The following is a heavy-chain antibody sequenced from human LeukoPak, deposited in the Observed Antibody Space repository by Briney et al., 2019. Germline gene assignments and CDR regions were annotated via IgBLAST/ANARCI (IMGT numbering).Heavy chain of an antibody. CDR1: GFTFSSYA. D-gene: IGHD2-2*01. Sequence: GGSLRLSCAASGFTFSSYAMSWVRQAPGKGLEWVSAISGSGGSTYYADSVKGRFTISRDNSKNTLYLQMNSLRAEDTAVYYCARDLSSSTSCYSYWGRGTLVTVSS. CDR3: ARDLSSSTSCYSY. V-gene: IGHV3-23*01. CDR2: ISGSGGST. J-gene: IGHJ4*02.